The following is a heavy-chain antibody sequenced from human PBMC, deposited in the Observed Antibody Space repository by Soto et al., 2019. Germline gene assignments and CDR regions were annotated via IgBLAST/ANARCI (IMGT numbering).Heavy chain of an antibody. D-gene: IGHD6-13*01. CDR1: GFTFRSFT. V-gene: IGHV3-21*01. CDR2: ISSNSAYI. CDR3: TRDASRDSSARGWFDP. Sequence: GGSLRLSCAASGFTFRSFTMNWDRQAPGKGLEWVSTISSNSAYIYYTDALRGRFTISRDNAKNSLHLQMNSLRAEDTAVYYCTRDASRDSSARGWFDPWGPGTLVTVSS. J-gene: IGHJ5*02.